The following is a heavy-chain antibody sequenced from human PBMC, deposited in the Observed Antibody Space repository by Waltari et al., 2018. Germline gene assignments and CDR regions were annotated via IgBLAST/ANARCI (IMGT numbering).Heavy chain of an antibody. D-gene: IGHD1-7*01. V-gene: IGHV4-34*01. CDR1: GGSFSGYY. Sequence: QVQLQESGPGLVKPSETLSLTCAVYGGSFSGYYWSWIRQPPGKGLEWIGEINHSGSTNYNPSLKSRVTISVDTSKNQFSLKLSSVTAADTAVYYCARPPHLQKTTPYYYYGMDVWGQGTTVTVSS. CDR2: INHSGST. CDR3: ARPPHLQKTTPYYYYGMDV. J-gene: IGHJ6*02.